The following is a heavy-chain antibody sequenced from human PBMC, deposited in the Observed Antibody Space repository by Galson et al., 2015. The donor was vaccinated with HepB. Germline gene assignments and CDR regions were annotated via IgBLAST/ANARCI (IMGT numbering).Heavy chain of an antibody. V-gene: IGHV3-20*04. CDR2: INWNGGST. CDR3: ARDGQDYYDSSGYYYY. CDR1: GFTFDDYG. D-gene: IGHD3-22*01. Sequence: SLRLSCAASGFTFDDYGMSWVRQAPGKGLEWVSGINWNGGSTGYADSVKGRFTISRDNAKNSLYLQMNSLRAEDTALYYCARDGQDYYDSSGYYYYWGQGTLVTVSS. J-gene: IGHJ4*02.